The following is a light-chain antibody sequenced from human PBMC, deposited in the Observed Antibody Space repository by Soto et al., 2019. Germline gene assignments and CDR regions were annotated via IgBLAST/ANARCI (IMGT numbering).Light chain of an antibody. CDR2: EVS. Sequence: QSVLTQPASVSGSPGQSITISCTGTSSDVGGYDYVSWYQQNPGKAPKLMIYEVSNRPSGVSKRFSGSKSGNTASLTISGLQAEDEGDYYCMSYTGRSGRIFGTGTKVAVL. CDR1: SSDVGGYDY. J-gene: IGLJ1*01. CDR3: MSYTGRSGRI. V-gene: IGLV2-14*01.